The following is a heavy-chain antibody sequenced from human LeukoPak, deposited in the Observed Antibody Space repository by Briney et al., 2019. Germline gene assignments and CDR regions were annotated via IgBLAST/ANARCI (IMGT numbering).Heavy chain of an antibody. D-gene: IGHD6-19*01. Sequence: GGSLRLSVAASGFTFSSCAMSWVGQAPGKGLEGVSSISATGGSTYYADSVKGRFTISRDNSKNTLYLQMNSLISEDTAAYYCAKGHPISGWTPDYWGQGILVTVSS. V-gene: IGHV3-23*01. CDR3: AKGHPISGWTPDY. CDR1: GFTFSSCA. CDR2: ISATGGST. J-gene: IGHJ4*02.